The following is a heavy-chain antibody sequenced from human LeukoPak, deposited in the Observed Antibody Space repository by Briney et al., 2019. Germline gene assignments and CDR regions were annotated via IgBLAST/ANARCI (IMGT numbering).Heavy chain of an antibody. CDR1: GFTFSNAW. J-gene: IGHJ4*02. CDR3: TTFEYSSSYALDY. D-gene: IGHD6-6*01. V-gene: IGHV3-15*01. Sequence: PGGSLRLSCAASGFTFSNAWMSWVRQAPGKGLEWVGRIKSKTDGGTTDYAAPVKGRFTISRDDSKNALYLQMNSLKTEDTAVYYCTTFEYSSSYALDYWGQGTLVTVSS. CDR2: IKSKTDGGTT.